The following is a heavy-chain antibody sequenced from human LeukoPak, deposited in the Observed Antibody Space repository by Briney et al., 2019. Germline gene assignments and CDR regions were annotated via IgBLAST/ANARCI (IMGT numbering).Heavy chain of an antibody. CDR2: IYHSGST. CDR1: GGSVSSGGYY. V-gene: IGHV4-30-2*01. Sequence: PSQTLSLTCTVSGGSVSSGGYYGSWIRQPPGKGLEWIGYIYHSGSTYYNPSLKSRVTISVDRSKNQFSLKLSSVTAADTAVYYCARYRNCGSDCYDAFDIWGQGTMVTVSS. D-gene: IGHD2-21*02. CDR3: ARYRNCGSDCYDAFDI. J-gene: IGHJ3*02.